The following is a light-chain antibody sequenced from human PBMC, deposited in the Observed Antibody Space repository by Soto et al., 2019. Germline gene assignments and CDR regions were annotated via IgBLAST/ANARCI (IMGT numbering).Light chain of an antibody. V-gene: IGLV2-11*01. J-gene: IGLJ3*02. CDR1: SRHVGGYNY. CDR2: DVS. Sequence: QSVLTQPRSVSGSPGQSVTISCTGTSRHVGGYNYVSWYQQHPGKAPKLMISDVSKRPSGVPDRFSGSKSGNTASLTISGLQAEDEADYYCCSYAGSYTWVFGGGTKVTVL. CDR3: CSYAGSYTWV.